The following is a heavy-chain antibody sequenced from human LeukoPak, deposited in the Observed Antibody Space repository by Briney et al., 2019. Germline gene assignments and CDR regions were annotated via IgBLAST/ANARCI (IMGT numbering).Heavy chain of an antibody. Sequence: SETLSLTCAVYGGSFSGYYWSWIRQPPGKGLEWIGEINRSGSTNYNPSLKSRVTISVDTSKNQFSLKLSSVTAADTAVYYRARDPVAGTLGYFDYWGQGTLVTVSS. J-gene: IGHJ4*02. CDR3: ARDPVAGTLGYFDY. CDR2: INRSGST. V-gene: IGHV4-34*01. CDR1: GGSFSGYY. D-gene: IGHD6-19*01.